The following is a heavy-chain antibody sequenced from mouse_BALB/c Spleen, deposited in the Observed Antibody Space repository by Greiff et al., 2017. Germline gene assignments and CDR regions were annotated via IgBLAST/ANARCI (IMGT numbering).Heavy chain of an antibody. CDR1: GYTFSSYW. V-gene: IGHV1-9*01. Sequence: VQVVESGAELMKPGASVKISCKATGYTFSSYWIEWVKQRPGHGLEWIGEILPGSGSTNYNEKFKGKATFTADTSSNTAYMQLSSLTSEDSAVYYCAREVYYLYAMDYWGQGTSVTVSS. CDR2: ILPGSGST. D-gene: IGHD1-1*01. CDR3: AREVYYLYAMDY. J-gene: IGHJ4*01.